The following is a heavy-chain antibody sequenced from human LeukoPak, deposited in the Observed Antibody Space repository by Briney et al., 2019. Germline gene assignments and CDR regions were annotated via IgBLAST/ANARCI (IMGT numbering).Heavy chain of an antibody. J-gene: IGHJ4*02. Sequence: GGSLRLSCAASGFPLTKYSVHWVPETPGKGLEWVSYFSLGSTTVYYRDSLKGRFTISKDNPKNSLYLELNRLRAEDTAVYYCARRESTTMVRGGVDYWGQGTQVTVSS. D-gene: IGHD3-10*01. CDR2: FSLGSTTV. CDR1: GFPLTKYS. CDR3: ARRESTTMVRGGVDY. V-gene: IGHV3-48*01.